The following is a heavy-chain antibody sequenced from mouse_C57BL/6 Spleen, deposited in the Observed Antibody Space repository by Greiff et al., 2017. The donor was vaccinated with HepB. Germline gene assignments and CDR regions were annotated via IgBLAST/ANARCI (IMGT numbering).Heavy chain of an antibody. CDR2: ISNGGGST. J-gene: IGHJ1*03. V-gene: IGHV5-12*01. CDR1: GFTFSDYY. D-gene: IGHD2-4*01. CDR3: ARHRSDYEYFDV. Sequence: EVKVEESGGGLVQPGGSLKLSCAASGFTFSDYYMYWVRQTPEKRLEWVAYISNGGGSTYYPDTVKGRFTISRDNAKNTLYLQMSHLKSEDTAMYYCARHRSDYEYFDVWGTGTTVTVSS.